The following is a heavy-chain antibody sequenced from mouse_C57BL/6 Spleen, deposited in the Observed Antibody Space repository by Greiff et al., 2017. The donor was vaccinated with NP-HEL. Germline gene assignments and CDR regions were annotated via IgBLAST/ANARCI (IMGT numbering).Heavy chain of an antibody. V-gene: IGHV1-66*01. Sequence: VQLQQSGPELVKPGASVKISCKASGYSFTSYYIHWVKQRPGQGLEWIGWIDPGSGNTKYNEKFKGQATLTADTSSSTAYMQLSSLTSEDSAVSYCASATTVGATRYIDVWGTGTTVTVSS. CDR3: ASATTVGATRYIDV. D-gene: IGHD1-1*01. CDR1: GYSFTSYY. CDR2: IDPGSGNT. J-gene: IGHJ1*03.